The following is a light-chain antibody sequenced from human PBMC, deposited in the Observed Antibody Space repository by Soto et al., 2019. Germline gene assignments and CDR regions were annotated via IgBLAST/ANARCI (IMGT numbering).Light chain of an antibody. CDR1: QSVSSY. J-gene: IGKJ1*01. Sequence: EIVLTQSPGTLSLSPGERATLSCMASQSVSSYLAWYQQKPGQAPRLLIYDASNRATGIPARFSGSGSGTDFTLTISSLEPEDFAVYYCQQRSNWLWTFGQGTKVDI. V-gene: IGKV3-11*01. CDR3: QQRSNWLWT. CDR2: DAS.